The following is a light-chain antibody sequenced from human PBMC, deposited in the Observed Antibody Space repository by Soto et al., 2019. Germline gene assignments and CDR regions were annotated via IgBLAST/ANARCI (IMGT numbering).Light chain of an antibody. CDR1: QSINKW. V-gene: IGKV1-5*03. J-gene: IGKJ1*01. CDR2: EVS. CDR3: QQYGSSPQT. Sequence: DIHLTQSPSTLSAPVGDRVRMSCLASQSINKWLAWYQHKPGKAPNLLIYEVSTLHTGVPSRFSGSRSGTDFTLTISRVEPEDFAVYFCQQYGSSPQTFGQGTKVDI.